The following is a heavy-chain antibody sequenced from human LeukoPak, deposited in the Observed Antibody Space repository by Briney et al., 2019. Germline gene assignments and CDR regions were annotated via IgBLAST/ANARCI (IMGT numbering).Heavy chain of an antibody. CDR1: GFTFSSYA. D-gene: IGHD3-16*01. CDR2: ISYDGSNK. CDR3: AGGGAADLDY. V-gene: IGHV3-30-3*01. Sequence: GGSLRLSCAASGFTFSSYAMHWVRQAPGKGLEWVAVISYDGSNKYYADSVKGRFTISRDNSKNTLYLQMNSLRAEDTAVYYCAGGGAADLDYWGQGTLVTVSS. J-gene: IGHJ4*02.